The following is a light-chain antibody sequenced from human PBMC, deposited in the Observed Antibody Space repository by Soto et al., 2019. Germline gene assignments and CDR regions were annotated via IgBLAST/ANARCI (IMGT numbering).Light chain of an antibody. CDR3: CSYAGSYSVV. V-gene: IGLV2-11*01. J-gene: IGLJ2*01. Sequence: SALSQPRSVSGSPGQSVTLSCTGTSSDVGGYNYVSWYQQHPGKAPKLMIYDVSKRPSGVPDRFSGSKSGNTASLTISGLQAEDEADYYCCSYAGSYSVVFGGGTKLPVL. CDR2: DVS. CDR1: SSDVGGYNY.